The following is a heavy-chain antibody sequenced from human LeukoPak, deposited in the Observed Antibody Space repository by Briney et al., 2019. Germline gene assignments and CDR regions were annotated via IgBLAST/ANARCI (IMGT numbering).Heavy chain of an antibody. CDR1: GGSISSYY. D-gene: IGHD6-19*01. CDR3: ARHLAGFLHNLYYFDY. J-gene: IGHJ4*02. CDR2: IYYSGST. Sequence: SETLSLTCTVSGGSISSYYWSWIRQPPGKGLEWIGYIYYSGSTNYNPSLKSRVTISVDTSKNQFSLKLSSVTAADTAVYYCARHLAGFLHNLYYFDYWGQGTLVTVSS. V-gene: IGHV4-59*08.